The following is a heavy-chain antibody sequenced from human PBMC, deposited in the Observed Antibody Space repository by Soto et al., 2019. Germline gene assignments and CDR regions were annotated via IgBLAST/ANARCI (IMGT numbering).Heavy chain of an antibody. Sequence: SETLSLTCTVSGGSISSYYWSWIRQPPGKGLEWIGYIYYSGSTNYNPSLKSRVTISVDTSKNQFSLKLSSVTAADTAVYYCARGPGNLSPYYYYYMDVWGKGTTVTVSS. D-gene: IGHD4-4*01. CDR1: GGSISSYY. J-gene: IGHJ6*03. CDR3: ARGPGNLSPYYYYYMDV. V-gene: IGHV4-59*01. CDR2: IYYSGST.